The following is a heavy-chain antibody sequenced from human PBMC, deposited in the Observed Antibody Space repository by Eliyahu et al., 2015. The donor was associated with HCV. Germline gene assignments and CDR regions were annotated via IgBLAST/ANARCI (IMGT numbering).Heavy chain of an antibody. CDR3: AADLGTSWGA. CDR1: GSTLTELS. CDR2: LDREEGET. J-gene: IGHJ6*03. V-gene: IGHV1-24*01. D-gene: IGHD1-14*01. Sequence: QVLLVQSGAEVKRPGASVTVSCKVSGSTLTELSMHWVRQAPGKGLEWMGGLDREEGETIYAQKFQGRVTMTEDTSTDTAYMQLSNLTSEDTAMFFCAADLGTSWGAWGKGTPITVS.